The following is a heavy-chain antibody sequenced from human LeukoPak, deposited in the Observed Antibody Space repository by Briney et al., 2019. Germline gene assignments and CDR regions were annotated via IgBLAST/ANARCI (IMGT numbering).Heavy chain of an antibody. CDR3: ARAPNCSGGSCYTPYYYYYMDV. CDR1: GYTFTGYY. Sequence: ASVKASCKASGYTFTGYYMHWVRQAPGQGLEWMGWINPNSGGTNYAQKFQGRVTMTRDTSISTAYMELSRLRSDDTAVYYCARAPNCSGGSCYTPYYYYYMDVWGKGTTVTVSS. V-gene: IGHV1-2*02. D-gene: IGHD2-15*01. CDR2: INPNSGGT. J-gene: IGHJ6*03.